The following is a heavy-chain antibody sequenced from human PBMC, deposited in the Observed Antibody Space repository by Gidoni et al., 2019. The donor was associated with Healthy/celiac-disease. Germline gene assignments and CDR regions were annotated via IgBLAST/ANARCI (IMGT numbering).Heavy chain of an antibody. V-gene: IGHV4-34*01. CDR2: INHSRST. CDR3: ARVPSHRRSSGWYPGYFDY. D-gene: IGHD6-19*01. Sequence: QVQLQQWGAGRLKPSETLSLTCAVYGGSFSGYYWGWIRQPPGQGLEWIGEINHSRSTNYNPSLKSRVTISVDMSKNQFSLNLSSVTAADTAVYYCARVPSHRRSSGWYPGYFDYWGQGTLVTVSS. CDR1: GGSFSGYY. J-gene: IGHJ4*02.